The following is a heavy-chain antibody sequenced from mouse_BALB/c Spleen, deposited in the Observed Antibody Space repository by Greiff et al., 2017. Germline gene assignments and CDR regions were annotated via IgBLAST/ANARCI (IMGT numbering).Heavy chain of an antibody. CDR3: AREDYYGNYGY. Sequence: DVQLVESGGGLVQPGGSLKLSCAASGFTFSSYGMSWVRQTPDKRLELVATINSNGGSTYYPDSVKGRFTISRDNAKNTLYLQMSSLKSEDTAMYYCAREDYYGNYGYWGQGTTLTVSS. CDR1: GFTFSSYG. CDR2: INSNGGST. D-gene: IGHD2-1*01. J-gene: IGHJ2*01. V-gene: IGHV5-6-3*01.